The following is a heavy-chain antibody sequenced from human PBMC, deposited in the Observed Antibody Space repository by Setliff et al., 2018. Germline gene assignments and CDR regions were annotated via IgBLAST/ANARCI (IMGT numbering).Heavy chain of an antibody. Sequence: LRLSCAVSGLRFSDAWVSWVRQAPGKGLEWAGRIKSYGSSGTIDYAAPVEGRFTISRDDSKNTVYLQMSSLKIEDTAVYYCVHNADFIGTFNTWGQGTMVTVSS. CDR3: VHNADFIGTFNT. V-gene: IGHV3-15*01. CDR1: GLRFSDAW. D-gene: IGHD2-8*01. CDR2: IKSYGSSGTI. J-gene: IGHJ3*01.